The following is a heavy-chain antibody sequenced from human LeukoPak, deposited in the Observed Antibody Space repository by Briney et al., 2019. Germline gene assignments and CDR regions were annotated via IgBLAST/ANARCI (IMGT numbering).Heavy chain of an antibody. D-gene: IGHD3-10*01. J-gene: IGHJ3*02. CDR3: SSLGSGSYYPFDAFDI. V-gene: IGHV5-51*01. Sequence: GESLKISCKCSGYSFTSYWIGWVRQMPGKGLEWMGIIYPGGSDTRYSPSFQGQVTISADKSISTAYLQWSSLKASCTAMYYCSSLGSGSYYPFDAFDIWGQGTMATVSS. CDR2: IYPGGSDT. CDR1: GYSFTSYW.